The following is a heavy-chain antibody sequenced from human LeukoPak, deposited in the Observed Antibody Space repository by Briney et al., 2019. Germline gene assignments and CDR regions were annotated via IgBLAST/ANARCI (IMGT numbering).Heavy chain of an antibody. CDR3: ARDTTRGWPYYFDY. V-gene: IGHV3-21*01. D-gene: IGHD1-14*01. Sequence: PGGSLRLSCAASEFXFSSYSMNWVRQAPGKGPEWVSTMSSSSTYVYYADSVKGRFTISRDNAKTSLYLQMNSLRAEDTAVYYCARDTTRGWPYYFDYWGQGTLVTVSS. CDR1: EFXFSSYS. CDR2: MSSSSTYV. J-gene: IGHJ4*02.